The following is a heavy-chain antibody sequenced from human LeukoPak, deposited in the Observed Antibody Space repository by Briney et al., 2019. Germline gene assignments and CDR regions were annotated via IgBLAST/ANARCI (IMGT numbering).Heavy chain of an antibody. Sequence: GSLRLSCAASGFTFSSYAMSWVRQPPGKGLEWIGSIYYSGSTYYNPSLKSRVTISVDTSKNQFSLKLSSVTAADTAVYYCARDLTGYYYDSSGYQSGWFDPWGQGTLVTVSS. V-gene: IGHV4-39*07. CDR1: GFTFSSYA. CDR3: ARDLTGYYYDSSGYQSGWFDP. J-gene: IGHJ5*02. D-gene: IGHD3-22*01. CDR2: IYYSGST.